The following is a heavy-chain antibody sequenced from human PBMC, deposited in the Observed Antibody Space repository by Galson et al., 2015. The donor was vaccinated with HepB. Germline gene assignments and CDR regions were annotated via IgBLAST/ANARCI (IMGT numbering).Heavy chain of an antibody. J-gene: IGHJ6*02. V-gene: IGHV3-30*18. Sequence: SLRLSCAASGFTFSSYGMHWVRQAPGKGLEWVAVISYDGSNKYYADSVKGRFTISRDNSKNTLYLQMNSLRAEDTAVYYCAKAGGGSYYDYYYYGMDVWGQGTTVTVSS. CDR1: GFTFSSYG. CDR2: ISYDGSNK. CDR3: AKAGGGSYYDYYYYGMDV. D-gene: IGHD1-26*01.